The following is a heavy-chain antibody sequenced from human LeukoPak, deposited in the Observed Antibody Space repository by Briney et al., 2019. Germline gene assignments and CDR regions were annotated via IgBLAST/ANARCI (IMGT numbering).Heavy chain of an antibody. D-gene: IGHD3-10*01. CDR3: ARVLKLLWFGEGVFDI. J-gene: IGHJ3*02. V-gene: IGHV1-69*13. CDR1: GGTFSSYA. Sequence: ASVKVSCKASGGTFSSYAISWVRQAPGQGLEWMGGIIPIFGTADYAQKFQGRVTITADESTSTAYMELSSLRSEDTAVYYCARVLKLLWFGEGVFDIWGQGTMVTVSS. CDR2: IIPIFGTA.